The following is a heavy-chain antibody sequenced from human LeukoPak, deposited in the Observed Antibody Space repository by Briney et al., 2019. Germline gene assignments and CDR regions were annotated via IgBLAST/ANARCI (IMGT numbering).Heavy chain of an antibody. CDR1: GFTFSSYW. J-gene: IGHJ4*02. CDR3: ARDFFGNYGGGYYFDY. CDR2: IKQDGSEK. D-gene: IGHD4-23*01. V-gene: IGHV3-7*01. Sequence: GGPLRLSCAASGFTFSSYWTSWVRQAPGKGLEWVANIKQDGSEKYYVDSVKGRFTISRDSAKNSLYLQMNSLRAEDTAVYYCARDFFGNYGGGYYFDYWGQGTLVTVSS.